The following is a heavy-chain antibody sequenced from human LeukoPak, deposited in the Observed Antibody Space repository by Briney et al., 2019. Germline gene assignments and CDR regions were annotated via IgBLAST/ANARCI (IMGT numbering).Heavy chain of an antibody. CDR1: EFIFSDYA. CDR2: IDKTTYPT. D-gene: IGHD6-19*01. CDR3: AKFEGATIPGWFNDY. J-gene: IGHJ4*02. Sequence: GGSLRLSCAASEFIFSDYAMGWVRQAPGKGLEWVSAIDKTTYPTFYADSVKGRFTISRDNSKNTLYLQMNSLRTEDTAVYFCAKFEGATIPGWFNDYWGQGILVTVSS. V-gene: IGHV3-23*05.